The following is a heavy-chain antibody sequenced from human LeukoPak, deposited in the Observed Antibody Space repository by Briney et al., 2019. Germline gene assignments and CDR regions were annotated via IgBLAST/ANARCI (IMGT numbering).Heavy chain of an antibody. J-gene: IGHJ4*02. CDR3: ARESYSSSYLFDF. Sequence: SETLSLTCTVSGGSISSYYWSWIRQPAGKGLEWIGRIYTSGSTNYNPSLKSRVTMSVDTSKNQISPKVNSVTAADTAVYYCARESYSSSYLFDFWGQGTLVTVSS. CDR2: IYTSGST. D-gene: IGHD6-6*01. CDR1: GGSISSYY. V-gene: IGHV4-4*07.